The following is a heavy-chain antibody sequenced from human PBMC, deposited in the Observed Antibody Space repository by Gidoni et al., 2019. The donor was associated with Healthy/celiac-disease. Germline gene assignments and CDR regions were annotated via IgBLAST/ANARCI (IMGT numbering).Heavy chain of an antibody. J-gene: IGHJ5*02. D-gene: IGHD6-19*01. V-gene: IGHV4-59*01. CDR3: ARDGGAVAGTNWFDP. CDR2: IYYSGST. CDR1: GGSISSYY. Sequence: QVQLQESGPGLVKPSETLSLTCTVSGGSISSYYWSWIRQPPGKGLEWIGYIYYSGSTNYNPSLKSRVTISVDTSKNQFSLKLSSVTAADTAVYYCARDGGAVAGTNWFDPWGQGTLVTVSS.